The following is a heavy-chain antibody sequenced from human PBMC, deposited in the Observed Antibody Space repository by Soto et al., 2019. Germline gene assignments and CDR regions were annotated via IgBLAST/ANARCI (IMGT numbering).Heavy chain of an antibody. J-gene: IGHJ4*02. CDR1: GGSISSYY. D-gene: IGHD5-12*01. CDR2: IYYSGST. V-gene: IGHV4-59*01. Sequence: SETLSLTCTVSGGSISSYYWSWIRQPPGKGLEWIGYIYYSGSTNYNPSLKSRVTISVDTSKNQFSLKLSSVTAADTAVYYCAGGVGYSGYDFNLFDYWGQGTLVTVSS. CDR3: AGGVGYSGYDFNLFDY.